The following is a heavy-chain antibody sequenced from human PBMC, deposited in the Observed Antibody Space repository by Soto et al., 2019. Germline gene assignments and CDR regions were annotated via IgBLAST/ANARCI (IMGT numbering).Heavy chain of an antibody. CDR2: ISAYNGNR. V-gene: IGHV1-18*01. D-gene: IGHD2-2*01. Sequence: RASVKVSCKASGYTFSHYGIGWVRQAPGQGLEWMGWISAYNGNRHFAEGLRGRITMTTNTTTSTADMELRSLSSDDTAVYYCARGGQGCGSSGCGYIYDGMDVWGQGTTVTVSS. J-gene: IGHJ6*02. CDR3: ARGGQGCGSSGCGYIYDGMDV. CDR1: GYTFSHYG.